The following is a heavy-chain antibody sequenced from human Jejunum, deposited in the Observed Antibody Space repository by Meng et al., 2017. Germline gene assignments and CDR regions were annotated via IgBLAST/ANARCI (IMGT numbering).Heavy chain of an antibody. D-gene: IGHD6-13*01. CDR3: ARGGAYTSSPVDY. CDR1: VNTFTGYF. J-gene: IGHJ4*02. Sequence: VHWVRAGAEVKKPGASVKVSCKASVNTFTGYFLHWVRQAPGQGLEWMGWVNHDRGGTNYAQKFQGRVTMTRDTSISAAYMELNSLRSDDTAVYYCARGGAYTSSPVDYWGQGTLVTVSS. V-gene: IGHV1-2*02. CDR2: VNHDRGGT.